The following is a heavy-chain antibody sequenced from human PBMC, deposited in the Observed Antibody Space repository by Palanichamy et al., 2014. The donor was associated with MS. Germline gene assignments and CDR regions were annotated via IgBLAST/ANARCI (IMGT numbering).Heavy chain of an antibody. V-gene: IGHV1-18*04. CDR1: GYTFTNHG. D-gene: IGHD6-13*01. CDR3: ARDEWQQLVLLVY. CDR2: ISGYNGNT. Sequence: LVQSEAEVKEPGASVKVSCKASGYTFTNHGVSWVRQAPGQGLEWMGWISGYNGNTNYAQNLQGRVTLTTDTSTSTAYMELRSLRSDDTAVYFCARDEWQQLVLLVYWGQGTLVTVSS. J-gene: IGHJ4*02.